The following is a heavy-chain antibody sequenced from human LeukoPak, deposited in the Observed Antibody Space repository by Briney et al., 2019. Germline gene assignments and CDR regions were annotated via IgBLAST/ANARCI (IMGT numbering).Heavy chain of an antibody. CDR2: ISGSGGST. D-gene: IGHD6-13*01. CDR3: AKGRYSNSWYSDY. CDR1: GFTFSSYA. J-gene: IGHJ4*02. V-gene: IGHV3-23*01. Sequence: PGGSLRLSCAASGFTFSSYAMSWVRQAPGKGLEWVSGISGSGGSTYYADSVKGRITISRDNSKNTLFLQMNSLRAEDTAVYYCAKGRYSNSWYSDYWGQGTLVTVSS.